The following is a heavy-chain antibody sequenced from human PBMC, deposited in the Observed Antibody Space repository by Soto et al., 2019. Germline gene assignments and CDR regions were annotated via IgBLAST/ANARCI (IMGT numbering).Heavy chain of an antibody. D-gene: IGHD2-8*01. J-gene: IGHJ4*02. CDR1: GGSISSYY. Sequence: SETLSLTCTVSGGSISSYYWSWIRQPPGKGLEWIGYIYYSGSTNYNPSLKSRVTISVDTSKNQFSLKLSSVTAADTAVYYCARTQEDIVPVGWGQGTLVTVSS. V-gene: IGHV4-59*01. CDR3: ARTQEDIVPVG. CDR2: IYYSGST.